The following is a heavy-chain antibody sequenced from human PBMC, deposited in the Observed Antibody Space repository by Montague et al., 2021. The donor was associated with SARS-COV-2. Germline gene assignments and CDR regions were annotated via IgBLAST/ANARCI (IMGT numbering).Heavy chain of an antibody. D-gene: IGHD1-7*01. CDR2: MDYVGNP. CDR3: VRARRGTVFSFSPGAFDF. Sequence: SETLSLTCTVSGGSISNRNYYWGWVRQPPGKGLEWIGSMDYVGNPFYNPPLRSRVAISIDTSKSQLSLRLRSVTTTDTAVFYCVRARRGTVFSFSPGAFDFWGQGTPVTVSS. V-gene: IGHV4-39*01. J-gene: IGHJ3*01. CDR1: GGSISNRNYY.